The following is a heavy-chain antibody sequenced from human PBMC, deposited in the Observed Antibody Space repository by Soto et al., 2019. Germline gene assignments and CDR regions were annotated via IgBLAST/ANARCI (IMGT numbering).Heavy chain of an antibody. V-gene: IGHV3-7*03. Sequence: GGSLRPSCATSGFTLIDYYISWVRQPPGKGLEWVGNIKGDGSNTHYVVSVRGRFTISSDNAENLIYLQMNNSRVEDTSMYDCERDPVTEDWGQGTQVTVSS. J-gene: IGHJ1*01. CDR1: GFTLIDYY. CDR3: ERDPVTED. CDR2: IKGDGSNT.